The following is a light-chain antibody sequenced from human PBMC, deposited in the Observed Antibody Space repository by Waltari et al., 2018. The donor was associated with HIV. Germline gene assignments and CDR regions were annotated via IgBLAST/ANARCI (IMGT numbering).Light chain of an antibody. CDR2: WAA. V-gene: IGKV4-1*01. Sequence: DIVMTQSPDSLSVSLVERAAIHCKSSQSVLSTSKHKSHLAWYQQKPGQPPKLLIYWAANRDSGVPDRFSGSGSGTDFTLTISSLQAEDVAVYFCQQYYSAPWTFGQGTKVEIK. CDR3: QQYYSAPWT. CDR1: QSVLSTSKHKSH. J-gene: IGKJ1*01.